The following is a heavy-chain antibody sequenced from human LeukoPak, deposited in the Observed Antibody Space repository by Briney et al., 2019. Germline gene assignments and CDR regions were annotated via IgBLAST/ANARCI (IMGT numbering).Heavy chain of an antibody. V-gene: IGHV4-39*01. Sequence: SETLSPTCTVSGGSISSSSYYWDWIRQPPGKGLEWIGAIYYSGNTNYNLSLKSRVTISVDTSKNQFSLKLSSVTAADTAVYYCARHRIPAALASAFDYWGQGTLVTVSS. D-gene: IGHD2-2*01. CDR3: ARHRIPAALASAFDY. CDR1: GGSISSSSYY. J-gene: IGHJ4*02. CDR2: IYYSGNT.